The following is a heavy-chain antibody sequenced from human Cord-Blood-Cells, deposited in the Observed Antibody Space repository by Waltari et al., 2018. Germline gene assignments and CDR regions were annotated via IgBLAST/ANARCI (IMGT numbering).Heavy chain of an antibody. V-gene: IGHV1-3*01. CDR1: GYTFTSYA. J-gene: IGHJ6*02. CDR3: ARELGISDYYYYGMDV. Sequence: QVQLVQSGAEVKKPGASVKVSWKASGYTFTSYAMHWVRQAPGQRLEWMGWINAGNGNTKYSQKFQGRVTITRDTSASTAYMELSSLRSEDTAVYYCARELGISDYYYYGMDVWGQGTTVTVSS. D-gene: IGHD7-27*01. CDR2: INAGNGNT.